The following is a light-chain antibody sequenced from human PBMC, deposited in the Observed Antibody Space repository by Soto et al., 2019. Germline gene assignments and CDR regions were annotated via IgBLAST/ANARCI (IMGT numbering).Light chain of an antibody. Sequence: QSVLTQPPSVSAAPGQKVTISCSGNTSNIVNNFVSWYQHLPGAAPKLLIYVNNKRPSGVPERFSGSKGGSSATLGIAGLQTGDEADYYCATWDDSLNGLVFGGGTQLTVL. CDR1: TSNIVNNF. CDR2: VNN. V-gene: IGLV1-51*01. J-gene: IGLJ3*02. CDR3: ATWDDSLNGLV.